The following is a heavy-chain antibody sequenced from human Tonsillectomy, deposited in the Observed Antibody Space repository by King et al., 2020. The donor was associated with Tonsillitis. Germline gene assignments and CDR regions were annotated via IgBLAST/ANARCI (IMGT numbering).Heavy chain of an antibody. CDR3: ARVGGSGSYYNDYYFDY. V-gene: IGHV4-59*01. CDR1: GGSISSYY. D-gene: IGHD3-10*01. CDR2: IYYSGST. Sequence: VQLQESGPGLVKPSETLSLTCTVSGGSISSYYWSWIRQPPGKGLEWIGYIYYSGSTNYNPSLKSRVTISVDTSKNKFSLKLSSVTAADTAVYYCARVGGSGSYYNDYYFDYWGQGTLVTVSS. J-gene: IGHJ4*02.